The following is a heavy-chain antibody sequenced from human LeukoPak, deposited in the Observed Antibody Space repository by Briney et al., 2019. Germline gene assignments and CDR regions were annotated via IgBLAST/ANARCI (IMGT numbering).Heavy chain of an antibody. CDR3: ASCSNTNCPRL. J-gene: IGHJ4*02. V-gene: IGHV3-21*01. CDR1: GFTISSYD. Sequence: GGSLRLSCAASGFTISSYDMNWVRQAPGKGLEWVSSITSSSGYVYYADSVRGRFTISRANSRNSLALQMDSLRAEDTAVYYCASCSNTNCPRLWGQGTLVTVSS. CDR2: ITSSSGYV. D-gene: IGHD2-2*01.